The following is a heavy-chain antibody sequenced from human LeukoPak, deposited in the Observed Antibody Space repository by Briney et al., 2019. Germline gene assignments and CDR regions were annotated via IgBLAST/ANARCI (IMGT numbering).Heavy chain of an antibody. D-gene: IGHD3-10*01. CDR2: INPSGGST. CDR1: GYTFTSYY. V-gene: IGHV1-46*01. CDR3: ARDDFPLLWFGESKYYYYGMDV. Sequence: GASVKVSCTASGYTFTSYYMHWVRQAPGQGLEWMGIINPSGGSTSYAQKFQGRVTMTRDTSTSTVYMELSSLRSEDTAVYYCARDDFPLLWFGESKYYYYGMDVWGQGTTVTVSS. J-gene: IGHJ6*02.